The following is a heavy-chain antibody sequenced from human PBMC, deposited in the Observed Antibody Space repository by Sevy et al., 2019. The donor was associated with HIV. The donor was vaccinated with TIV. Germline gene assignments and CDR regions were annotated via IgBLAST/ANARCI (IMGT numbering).Heavy chain of an antibody. CDR1: GGTFSSYA. CDR2: IIPIFGTA. J-gene: IGHJ6*03. D-gene: IGHD6-19*01. V-gene: IGHV1-69*06. Sequence: SVKVSCKASGGTFSSYAISWVRQAPGQGLEWMGRIIPIFGTANYAQKFQGRVTITADKSTSTAYMELSSLRSEDTAVYYCARARSSGWYSINYYYYMDVWGKGTTVTVSS. CDR3: ARARSSGWYSINYYYYMDV.